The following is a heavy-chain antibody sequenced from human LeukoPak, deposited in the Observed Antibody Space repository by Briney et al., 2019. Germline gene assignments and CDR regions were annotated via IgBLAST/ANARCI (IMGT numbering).Heavy chain of an antibody. CDR1: GFTFSSYW. D-gene: IGHD2-2*01. Sequence: GGSLRLSCAASGFTFSSYWMSWVRQAPGKGLEWVANIKQDGSEKYYVDSVKDRFTISRDNAKNSLYLQMNSLRAEDTAVYYCARGYCSSTSCYSDAFDIWGQGTMVTVSS. J-gene: IGHJ3*02. CDR2: IKQDGSEK. V-gene: IGHV3-7*01. CDR3: ARGYCSSTSCYSDAFDI.